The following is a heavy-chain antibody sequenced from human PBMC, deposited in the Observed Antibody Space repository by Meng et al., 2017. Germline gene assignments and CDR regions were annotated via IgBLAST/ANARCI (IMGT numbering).Heavy chain of an antibody. Sequence: VQLVQLGAEVKKPGASVKVSCKASGYTFTSYATHWVRQAPGQRLEWMGWINAGNGNTKYSQKFQGRVTITRDTSASTAYMELSSLRSEDTAVYYCARTPLRYCSGGSCYYFDYWGQGTLVTVSS. CDR3: ARTPLRYCSGGSCYYFDY. CDR2: INAGNGNT. D-gene: IGHD2-15*01. V-gene: IGHV1-3*01. CDR1: GYTFTSYA. J-gene: IGHJ4*02.